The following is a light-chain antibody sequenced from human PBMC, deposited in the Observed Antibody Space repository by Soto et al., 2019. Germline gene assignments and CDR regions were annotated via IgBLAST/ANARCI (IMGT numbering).Light chain of an antibody. CDR2: SAS. J-gene: IGKJ4*01. CDR3: QQGNSFPLT. Sequence: DIQMTQSPSSVSASVGDRVTITCRASQVISNYLAWFQQKPGEAPRLLINSASSLHSGVPSRFSGSGSGTDCTLTINSLQPEDFATYYCQQGNSFPLTFGGGTKVEIK. V-gene: IGKV1-12*01. CDR1: QVISNY.